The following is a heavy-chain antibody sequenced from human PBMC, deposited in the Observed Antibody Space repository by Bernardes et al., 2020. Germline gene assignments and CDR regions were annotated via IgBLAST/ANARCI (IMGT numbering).Heavy chain of an antibody. V-gene: IGHV4-39*01. J-gene: IGHJ4*02. CDR2: IYYSGNT. Sequence: LSLTCTVSGGSISSSSYYWGWIRPPPGKGLEWIASIYYSGNTYYNPSLKSRVTISVDTSKNQFSLKLSSVTAADTAVYYCASEYSSGNVFDYWGQGTLVTVSS. D-gene: IGHD6-19*01. CDR1: GGSISSSSYY. CDR3: ASEYSSGNVFDY.